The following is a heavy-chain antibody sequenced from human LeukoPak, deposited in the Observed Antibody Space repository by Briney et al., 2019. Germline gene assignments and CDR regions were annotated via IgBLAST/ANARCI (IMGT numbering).Heavy chain of an antibody. Sequence: GGSLRLSCAGSGFTFSKFGMIWVRQAPGKGLEWVSGISGSGSSTYYADSVKGRFTISRDNSKNTLHLQMNTLRAEDTAVYYCASRIATAGSVDYWGQGTLVTVSS. CDR2: ISGSGSST. D-gene: IGHD6-13*01. V-gene: IGHV3-23*01. CDR3: ASRIATAGSVDY. CDR1: GFTFSKFG. J-gene: IGHJ4*02.